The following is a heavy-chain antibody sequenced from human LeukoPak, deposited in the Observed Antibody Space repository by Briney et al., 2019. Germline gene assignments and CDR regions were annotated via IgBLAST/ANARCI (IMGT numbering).Heavy chain of an antibody. J-gene: IGHJ4*02. D-gene: IGHD2-15*01. Sequence: PSETLSLTCTVSGGSISNYYWSWIRQPAGKGLEWIGRIYTSGSTNYNPSLKSRVTMSVDTSKNQFSLKLSSVTAADTAVYYRAAGRRSLFDYWGQGTLVTVSS. CDR2: IYTSGST. CDR1: GGSISNYY. V-gene: IGHV4-4*07. CDR3: AAGRRSLFDY.